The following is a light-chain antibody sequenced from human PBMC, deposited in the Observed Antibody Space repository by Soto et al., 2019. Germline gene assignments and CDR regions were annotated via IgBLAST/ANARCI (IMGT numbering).Light chain of an antibody. CDR1: QSVSSN. Sequence: EIVMTQSPATLSVSPGERATLSCRASQSVSSNLAWYQQKPGQAPRLLIYGASTRATGFPGRFSGSGSGTDFTLTISSLQSEDFAVYYCQQYNNWPWTFGQGTKVDIK. V-gene: IGKV3-15*01. CDR3: QQYNNWPWT. CDR2: GAS. J-gene: IGKJ1*01.